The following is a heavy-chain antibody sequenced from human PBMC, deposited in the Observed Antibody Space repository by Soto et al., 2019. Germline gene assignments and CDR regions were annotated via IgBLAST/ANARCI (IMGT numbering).Heavy chain of an antibody. D-gene: IGHD4-4*01. J-gene: IGHJ6*02. V-gene: IGHV1-69*12. CDR2: IIPIFGTA. CDR3: ARALRTTVTTRGYYYYGMDV. Sequence: QVQLVQSGAEVKKPGSSVKVSCKASGGTFSSYAISWVRQAPGQGLEWMGGIIPIFGTANYAQKFQGRVTITATEATRTAYMELSSLRSEDTAVYYCARALRTTVTTRGYYYYGMDVWGQGTTVTVSS. CDR1: GGTFSSYA.